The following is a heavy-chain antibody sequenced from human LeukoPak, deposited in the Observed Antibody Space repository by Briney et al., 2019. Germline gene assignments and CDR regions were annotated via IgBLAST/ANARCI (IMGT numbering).Heavy chain of an antibody. CDR2: IYYGGST. CDR3: ARGRSESYSDDY. D-gene: IGHD1-26*01. V-gene: IGHV4-61*01. CDR1: GGSVSSRSYY. J-gene: IGHJ4*02. Sequence: PSETLSLTCSVSGGSVSSRSYYWSWIWQPPGKGLEWIGYIYYGGSTNYNPSLKSRVTISVDTSKNQFSLKVRSVTAADTAVYYCARGRSESYSDDYWGQGTLVTVSS.